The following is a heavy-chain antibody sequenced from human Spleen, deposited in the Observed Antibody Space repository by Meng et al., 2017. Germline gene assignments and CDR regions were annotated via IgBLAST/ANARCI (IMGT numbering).Heavy chain of an antibody. D-gene: IGHD3-22*01. V-gene: IGHV1-2*06. J-gene: IGHJ4*02. CDR1: GGTFSSYA. Sequence: ASVKVSCKASGGTFSSYAISWLRQAPGQGLEWMGRINPNSGGTNYAQKFRGRVTMTRDTSTSTAYMELSRLRSDDTAAYYCARVFGPNYYDSSGYEDYWGQGTLVTVSS. CDR3: ARVFGPNYYDSSGYEDY. CDR2: INPNSGGT.